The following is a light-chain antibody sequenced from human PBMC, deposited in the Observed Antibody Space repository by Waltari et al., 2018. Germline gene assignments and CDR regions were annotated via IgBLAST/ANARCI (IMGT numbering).Light chain of an antibody. Sequence: EIVLTQSPATLSLSPGETATLSCRASQSVGTYLAWYQQKPGQAPRLLIYDASNRATGIPDRFRGSGSGTDFTLTISSLEPEDFALYYCQQRSSWTPHTFGQGA. V-gene: IGKV3-11*01. CDR1: QSVGTY. CDR2: DAS. CDR3: QQRSSWTPHT. J-gene: IGKJ2*01.